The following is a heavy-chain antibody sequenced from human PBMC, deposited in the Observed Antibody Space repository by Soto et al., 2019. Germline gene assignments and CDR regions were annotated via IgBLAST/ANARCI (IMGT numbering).Heavy chain of an antibody. V-gene: IGHV5-10-1*01. J-gene: IGHJ6*02. CDR1: GYSFTSYW. CDR3: ARLGYCSGGSCYYYGMDV. CDR2: IDPSDSYT. D-gene: IGHD2-15*01. Sequence: GESLKISCKGSGYSFTSYWISWVRQMPGKGLEWMGRIDPSDSYTNYSPSFQGHVTISADKSISTAYLQWSSLKASDTAMYYCARLGYCSGGSCYYYGMDVWGRGTMVTVSS.